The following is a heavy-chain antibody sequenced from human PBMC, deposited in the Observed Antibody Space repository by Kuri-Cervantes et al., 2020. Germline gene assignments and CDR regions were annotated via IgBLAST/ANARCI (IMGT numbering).Heavy chain of an antibody. J-gene: IGHJ4*02. CDR3: AKFRAYDSSGYLQRLDS. Sequence: GGSLRLSCAASGFTFSSYWMHWVRQAPGKGLEWVAVISYDESKEYYADSVKGRLTISRDNTKNTLYLQMNSLRAEDTAVYYCAKFRAYDSSGYLQRLDSWGQGTLVTVSS. D-gene: IGHD3-22*01. CDR1: GFTFSSYW. CDR2: ISYDESKE. V-gene: IGHV3-30*18.